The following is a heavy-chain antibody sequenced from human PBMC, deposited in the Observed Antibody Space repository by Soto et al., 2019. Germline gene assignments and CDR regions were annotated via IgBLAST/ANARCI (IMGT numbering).Heavy chain of an antibody. CDR3: ARSFYDYYDSSGYYYVSYFDY. CDR1: GGSVSSGSYY. Sequence: SETLSLTCTVSGGSVSSGSYYWSWIRQPPGKGLEWIGYIYYSGSTNYNPSLKSRVTISVDTSKNQFSLKLSSVTAADTAVYYCARSFYDYYDSSGYYYVSYFDYWGQGTLVTVSS. V-gene: IGHV4-61*01. CDR2: IYYSGST. D-gene: IGHD3-22*01. J-gene: IGHJ4*02.